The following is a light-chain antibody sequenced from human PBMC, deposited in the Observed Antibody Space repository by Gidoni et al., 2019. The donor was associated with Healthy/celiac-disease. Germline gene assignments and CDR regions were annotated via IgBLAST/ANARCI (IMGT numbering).Light chain of an antibody. J-gene: IGKJ3*01. V-gene: IGKV1-9*01. Sequence: DIQLTQSPSFLSASVGDRVTITCRASQGISSYLAWYQQNPGKAPKLLIDAASTLQSGVPSRFSGSGSGTEFTLTISSLQPEDFATYYCQQLNSYPLTFGPGTKVDIK. CDR3: QQLNSYPLT. CDR2: AAS. CDR1: QGISSY.